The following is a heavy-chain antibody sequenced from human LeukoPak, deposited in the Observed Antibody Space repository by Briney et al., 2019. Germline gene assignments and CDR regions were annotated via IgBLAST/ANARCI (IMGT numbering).Heavy chain of an antibody. D-gene: IGHD5-12*01. V-gene: IGHV5-51*01. CDR3: ARPAGYSGYDLWFDP. CDR1: GYSFTSYW. Sequence: GESLQISCKGSGYSFTSYWIGWVRQLPGKGLEWMGIIYPGDSDTTYSPSFQGQVTISADKSISTAYLQWSSLKASDTAMYYCARPAGYSGYDLWFDPWGQGTLVTVSS. J-gene: IGHJ5*02. CDR2: IYPGDSDT.